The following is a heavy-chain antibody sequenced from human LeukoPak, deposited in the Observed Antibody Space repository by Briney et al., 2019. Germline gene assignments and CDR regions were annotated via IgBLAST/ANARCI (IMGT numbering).Heavy chain of an antibody. V-gene: IGHV3-48*01. CDR1: GFTFSSYS. CDR2: ISSSSSTI. D-gene: IGHD2-8*02. Sequence: GGSLRLYCAASGFTFSSYSMNWVRQAPGKGLELVSYISSSSSTIYYADSVKGRFTISRDNAKNSLYLQMNSLSAEDTAVYYCAREDPGHWSRRAFDIWGQGTVVTVTS. J-gene: IGHJ3*02. CDR3: AREDPGHWSRRAFDI.